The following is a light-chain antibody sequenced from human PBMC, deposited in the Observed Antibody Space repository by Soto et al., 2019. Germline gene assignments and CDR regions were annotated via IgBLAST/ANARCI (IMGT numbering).Light chain of an antibody. CDR3: QQFSSYPLT. J-gene: IGKJ4*01. V-gene: IGKV3-15*01. CDR2: GAS. Sequence: DIVLTQSPGTLSVSPGDRVTLSCRASQSVDINLAWYQQRAGQAPRLLVYGASTKATDMPGRFSGRGSGTDFTLTISRLEPEDFALYYCQQFSSYPLTFGGGTKVDI. CDR1: QSVDIN.